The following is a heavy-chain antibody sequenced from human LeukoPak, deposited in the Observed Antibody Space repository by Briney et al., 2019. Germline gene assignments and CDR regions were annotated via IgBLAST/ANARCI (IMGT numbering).Heavy chain of an antibody. D-gene: IGHD3-9*01. CDR1: GFTFSNYW. CDR3: ARHYDILTGTFPYY. Sequence: GGSLRLSCAATGFTFSNYWMSWVRQAPGKGLEWVANIRQDGNEKYYVGSVRGRFTISRDNAKNSLYLQMNSLRAEDTAVYYCARHYDILTGTFPYYWGQGTLVTVSS. J-gene: IGHJ4*02. V-gene: IGHV3-7*03. CDR2: IRQDGNEK.